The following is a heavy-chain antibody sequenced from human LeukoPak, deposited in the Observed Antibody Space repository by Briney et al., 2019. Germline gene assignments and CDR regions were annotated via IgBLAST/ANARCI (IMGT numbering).Heavy chain of an antibody. Sequence: PGGSLRLSCAASGFTFSNYGMHWVRQAPGKGLEWVAVIWYDGSNEYYAGSVKGRFTISRDNSKNTLYLQMNSLRAEDTAVYYCARGYGGNSGCFDYWGQGTLVTVSS. D-gene: IGHD4-23*01. CDR3: ARGYGGNSGCFDY. CDR2: IWYDGSNE. J-gene: IGHJ4*02. CDR1: GFTFSNYG. V-gene: IGHV3-33*01.